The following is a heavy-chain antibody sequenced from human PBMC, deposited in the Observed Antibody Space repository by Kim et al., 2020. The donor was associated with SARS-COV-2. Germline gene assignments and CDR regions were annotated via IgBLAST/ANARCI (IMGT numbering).Heavy chain of an antibody. CDR1: GGSISSYY. Sequence: SETLSLTCTVSGGSISSYYWSWIRQPPGKGLEWIGYIYYSGSTNYNPSLKSRVTISVDTSKNQFSLKLSSVTAADTAVYYCARGGPPVEMATIMTFAYWGQGTLVTVSS. CDR2: IYYSGST. V-gene: IGHV4-59*01. J-gene: IGHJ4*02. CDR3: ARGGPPVEMATIMTFAY. D-gene: IGHD5-12*01.